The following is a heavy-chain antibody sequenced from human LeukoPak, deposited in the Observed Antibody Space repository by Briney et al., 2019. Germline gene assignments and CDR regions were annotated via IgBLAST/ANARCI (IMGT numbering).Heavy chain of an antibody. CDR1: GFSVSTSY. CDR2: IYSDGST. V-gene: IGHV3-53*01. CDR3: ARGTLDN. J-gene: IGHJ4*02. Sequence: PGGSLRLSCAASGFSVSTSYINWVRQAPGKGLEWVSVIYSDGSTNYADSVKARFTISRDNSKNTVYLQMKSLRVEDTAVYYCARGTLDNWGQGTLVTVSS. D-gene: IGHD3/OR15-3a*01.